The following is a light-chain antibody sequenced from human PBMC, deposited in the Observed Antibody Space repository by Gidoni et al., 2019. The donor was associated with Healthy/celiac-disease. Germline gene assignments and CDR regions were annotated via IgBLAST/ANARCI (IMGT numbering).Light chain of an antibody. CDR3: QQYGSSPWT. V-gene: IGKV3-20*01. Sequence: EIVLTQSPGTLSLSPGERATLSCRASQSVSSSYLAWCQQKPGQAPRLLIYGASSRATGIPDRFSGSGSGTDFTLTISRLEPEDFAVYYCQQYGSSPWTFXXXTKVEIK. CDR1: QSVSSSY. J-gene: IGKJ1*01. CDR2: GAS.